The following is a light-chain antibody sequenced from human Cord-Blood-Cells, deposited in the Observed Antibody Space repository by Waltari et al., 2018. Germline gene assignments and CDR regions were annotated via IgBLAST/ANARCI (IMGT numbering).Light chain of an antibody. CDR1: SRDLGSYNL. V-gene: IGLV2-23*02. J-gene: IGLJ2*01. CDR2: EVS. Sequence: QSALTQPASVSGSPGPSITISCTGTSRDLGSYNLVSWYQQHPGNAPKLMIYEVSKRPSGVSNRFSGSKSGNTASLTISGLQAEDEADYYCCSYAGSSTYVVFGGGTKLTVL. CDR3: CSYAGSSTYVV.